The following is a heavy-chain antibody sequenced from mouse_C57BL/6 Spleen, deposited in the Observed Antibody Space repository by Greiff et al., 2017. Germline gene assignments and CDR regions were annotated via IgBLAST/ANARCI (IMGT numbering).Heavy chain of an antibody. V-gene: IGHV5-17*01. CDR1: GFTFSDYG. CDR3: ARRDYYGSSLDY. J-gene: IGHJ2*01. D-gene: IGHD1-1*01. CDR2: ISSGSSTI. Sequence: EVQLQESGGGLVKPGGSLKLSCAASGFTFSDYGMHWVRQAPEKGLEWVAYISSGSSTIYYADTVKGRFTISRDNAKNTLFLQMTSLRSEDTAMYYCARRDYYGSSLDYWGQGTTLTVSS.